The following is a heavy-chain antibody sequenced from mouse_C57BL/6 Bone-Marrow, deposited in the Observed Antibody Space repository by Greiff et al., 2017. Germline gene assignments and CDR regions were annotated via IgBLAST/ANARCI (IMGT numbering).Heavy chain of an antibody. Sequence: VKLQHSGAELVRPGTSVKVSCKASGYAFTNYLLEWVKQRPGQGLEWIGVINPGSGGTNYNEKFKGKATLTADKSSSTADMQLSSLTSEDSAVYFCARSSYWYFDVWGTGTTVTVSS. CDR1: GYAFTNYL. CDR3: ARSSYWYFDV. V-gene: IGHV1-54*01. J-gene: IGHJ1*03. D-gene: IGHD1-1*01. CDR2: INPGSGGT.